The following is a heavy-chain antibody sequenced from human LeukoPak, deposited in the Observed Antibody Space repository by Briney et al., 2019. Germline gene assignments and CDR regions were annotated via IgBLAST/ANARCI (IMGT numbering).Heavy chain of an antibody. D-gene: IGHD5-18*01. J-gene: IGHJ4*02. Sequence: GGSLRLSCAASGFTFSDYYMSWIRQAPGKGLEWVSYISSSGSTIYYADSVKGRFTIFRDNAKNSLYLQMNSLRAEDTAVYYCARDPVHGYSYGQNYFDYWGQGTLVTVSS. CDR2: ISSSGSTI. V-gene: IGHV3-11*01. CDR3: ARDPVHGYSYGQNYFDY. CDR1: GFTFSDYY.